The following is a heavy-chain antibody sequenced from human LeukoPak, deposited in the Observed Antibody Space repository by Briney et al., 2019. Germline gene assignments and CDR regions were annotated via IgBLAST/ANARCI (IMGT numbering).Heavy chain of an antibody. CDR3: ARDRCGISGIAGY. V-gene: IGHV1-2*02. J-gene: IGHJ4*02. Sequence: ASVKVSCKASGHTFTGYYMHWVRQAPGQGLEWMGWTNPNSGGTNYAQKFQGRVTMTRDTSISTAYMELSRLRSDDTAVYYCARDRCGISGIAGYWGQGTLVTVSS. CDR2: TNPNSGGT. CDR1: GHTFTGYY. D-gene: IGHD2-15*01.